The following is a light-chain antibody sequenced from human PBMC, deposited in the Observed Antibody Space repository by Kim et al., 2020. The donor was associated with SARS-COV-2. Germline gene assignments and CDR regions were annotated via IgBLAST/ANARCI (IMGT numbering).Light chain of an antibody. V-gene: IGLV10-54*04. CDR1: SNNVGHEG. J-gene: IGLJ3*02. Sequence: QTATLTCTGNSNNVGHEGAAWLQQHQGHPPKLLSYRNNNRPSGISDRFSASRSGNTASLTITGLQPEDETDYYCSAWDSSLSAWVFGGGTQLTVL. CDR3: SAWDSSLSAWV. CDR2: RNN.